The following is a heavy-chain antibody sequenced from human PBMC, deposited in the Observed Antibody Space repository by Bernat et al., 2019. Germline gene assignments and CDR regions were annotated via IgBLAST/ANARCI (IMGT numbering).Heavy chain of an antibody. D-gene: IGHD3-10*02. CDR1: GFTFSSYA. V-gene: IGHV3-23*01. CDR2: ISGRGGST. J-gene: IGHJ4*02. CDR3: AKDRTISMLAVFTGGELDY. Sequence: EVQLLESGGGLVQPGGSLRLSCAASGFTFSSYAMSWVRQAPGKGLEWVSAISGRGGSTYYADSVKGRFTISRDNSKNTLYLQMNSLRAEDTAVYYCAKDRTISMLAVFTGGELDYWGQGPLVTVSS.